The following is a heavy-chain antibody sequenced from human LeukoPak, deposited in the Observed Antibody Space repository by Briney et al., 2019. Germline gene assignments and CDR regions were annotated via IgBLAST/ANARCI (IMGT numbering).Heavy chain of an antibody. V-gene: IGHV1-69*04. D-gene: IGHD6-19*01. J-gene: IGHJ5*02. CDR3: ARYSSGPFDP. Sequence: SVKVSCKASGYTFTSYGISWVRQAPGQGLEWMGRIIPILGIANYAQKFQGRVTITADKSTSTAYMELSSLRSEDTAVYYCARYSSGPFDPWGQGTLVTVSS. CDR1: GYTFTSYG. CDR2: IIPILGIA.